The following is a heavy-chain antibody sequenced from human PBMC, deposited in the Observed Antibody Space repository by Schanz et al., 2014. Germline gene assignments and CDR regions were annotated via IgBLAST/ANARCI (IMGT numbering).Heavy chain of an antibody. CDR3: ARGGSGSHYRLDY. CDR1: GLIFSNYV. V-gene: IGHV3-48*01. CDR2: ISGSSRTI. Sequence: EVQLVESGGGLVQPGGSLKLSCAASGLIFSNYVMSWVRQAPGKGLEWVSYISGSSRTIYYADSMKGRFTVSRDNAENALYLQMNSLRAEDTGLYFCARGGSGSHYRLDYWGQGTLVTVSS. D-gene: IGHD1-26*01. J-gene: IGHJ4*02.